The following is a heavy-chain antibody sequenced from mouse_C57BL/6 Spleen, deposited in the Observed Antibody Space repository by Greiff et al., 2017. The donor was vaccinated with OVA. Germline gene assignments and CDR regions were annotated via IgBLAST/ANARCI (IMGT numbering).Heavy chain of an antibody. CDR2: ISDGGSYT. V-gene: IGHV5-4*01. J-gene: IGHJ3*01. D-gene: IGHD2-4*01. CDR1: GFTFSSYA. Sequence: EVMLAESGGGLVKPGGSLKLSCAASGFTFSSYAMSWVRQTPEKRLEWVATISDGGSYTYYPDNVKGRFTISRDNAKNNLYLQMSHLKSEDTAMYYCARDRGGYDYVFAYWGQGTLVTVSA. CDR3: ARDRGGYDYVFAY.